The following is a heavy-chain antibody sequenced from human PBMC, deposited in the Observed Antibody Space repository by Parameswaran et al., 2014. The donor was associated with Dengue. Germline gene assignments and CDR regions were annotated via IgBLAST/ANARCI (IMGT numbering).Heavy chain of an antibody. Sequence: RWIRQPPGKGLEWVSYITSSGSTIHYADSVTGRFTISRDNAKNSLYLQMNSLRAEDTAVYYCARGSCSSSNCYAWDYYYGMDVWGQGTTVTVSS. D-gene: IGHD2-2*01. V-gene: IGHV3-11*01. CDR3: ARGSCSSSNCYAWDYYYGMDV. J-gene: IGHJ6*02. CDR2: ITSSGSTI.